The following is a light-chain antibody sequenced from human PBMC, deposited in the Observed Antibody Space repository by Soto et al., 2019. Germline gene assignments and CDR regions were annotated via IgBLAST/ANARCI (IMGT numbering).Light chain of an antibody. CDR1: QSVSSY. V-gene: IGKV3-11*01. CDR3: QQRSNWPIT. J-gene: IGKJ5*01. Sequence: EIVLTQSPATLSLSPGERATLSCRASQSVSSYLAWYQQKPGQAPRLLIYDASNRATGIPARFSGSGSGTDFTLTIISLEPEDFAVYYCQQRSNWPITFGQGTRLESK. CDR2: DAS.